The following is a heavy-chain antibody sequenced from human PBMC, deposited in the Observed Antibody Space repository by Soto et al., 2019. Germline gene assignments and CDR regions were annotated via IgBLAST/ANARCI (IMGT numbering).Heavy chain of an antibody. V-gene: IGHV3-23*01. CDR2: ISGNSGKT. CDR1: GFTFSSYA. D-gene: IGHD2-8*01. J-gene: IGHJ4*01. CDR3: AKLGFVLMELYYFHQ. Sequence: GGSLRLSCTASGFTFSSYAMSWVRQAPGKELEWVSTISGNSGKTNYAESVKGRFSISRDISKNTVHLQLDSLRAEDTAVYFCAKLGFVLMELYYFHQWGHGTLVTVSS.